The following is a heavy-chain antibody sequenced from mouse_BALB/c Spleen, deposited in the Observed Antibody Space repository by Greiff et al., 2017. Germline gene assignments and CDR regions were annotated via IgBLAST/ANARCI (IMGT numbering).Heavy chain of an antibody. Sequence: EVKLVESGGGLVKPGGSLKLSCAASGFTFSDYYMYWVRQTPEKRLEWVATISDGGSYTYYPDSVKGRFTISRDNAKNNLYLKMSSLKSEDTAMYYCARGEVDWYCDVWGAGTTVTVAS. D-gene: IGHD1-1*01. CDR2: ISDGGSYT. CDR3: ARGEVDWYCDV. CDR1: GFTFSDYY. V-gene: IGHV5-4*02. J-gene: IGHJ1*01.